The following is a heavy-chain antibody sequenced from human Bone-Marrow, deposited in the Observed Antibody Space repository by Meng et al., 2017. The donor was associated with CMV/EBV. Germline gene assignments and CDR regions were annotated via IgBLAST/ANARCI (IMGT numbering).Heavy chain of an antibody. D-gene: IGHD6-13*01. Sequence: ASVKVSCKASGYTFTGYYMHWVRQAPGQGLEWMGWLKPNSGGTNYAQKFQGRVTMTRDTSISTAYMELSRLRSDDTAVYYCARGDSNSWNKLHYYYYYGMDVWGQGNTVNFAS. J-gene: IGHJ6*02. CDR1: GYTFTGYY. CDR2: LKPNSGGT. CDR3: ARGDSNSWNKLHYYYYYGMDV. V-gene: IGHV1-2*02.